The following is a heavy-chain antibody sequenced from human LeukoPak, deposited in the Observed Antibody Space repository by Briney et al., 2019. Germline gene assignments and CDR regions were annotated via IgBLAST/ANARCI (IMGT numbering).Heavy chain of an antibody. CDR3: AKCGNSGCHLIDY. Sequence: GSLRLSCAASGFTFNTNAMSWVRQAPGKGLEWVSAISGRTGGTYYADSVKGRFTISRDNSKSTLYLQMDSLRAEDTAVYYCAKCGNSGCHLIDYWGQGTLVTVSS. CDR2: ISGRTGGT. J-gene: IGHJ4*02. CDR1: GFTFNTNA. D-gene: IGHD5-12*01. V-gene: IGHV3-23*01.